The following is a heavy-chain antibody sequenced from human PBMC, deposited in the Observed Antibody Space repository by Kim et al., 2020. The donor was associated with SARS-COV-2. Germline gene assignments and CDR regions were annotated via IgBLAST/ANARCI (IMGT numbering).Heavy chain of an antibody. V-gene: IGHV7-4-1*02. CDR3: ARSARIGYSFGAFDI. CDR2: INTNTGNP. D-gene: IGHD5-18*01. J-gene: IGHJ3*02. Sequence: ASVKVSCKTSGYTFTSYAMNWVRQAPGQGLEWMGWINTNTGNPKYAQGFTGRFVFSLDTSVSTAYLQISSLKAEDTAVYYCARSARIGYSFGAFDIWGQGTMVTVSS. CDR1: GYTFTSYA.